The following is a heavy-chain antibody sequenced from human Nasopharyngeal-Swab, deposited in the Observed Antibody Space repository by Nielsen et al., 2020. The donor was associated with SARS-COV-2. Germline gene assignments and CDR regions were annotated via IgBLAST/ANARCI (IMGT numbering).Heavy chain of an antibody. V-gene: IGHV3-53*01. CDR1: GLTVSSPY. J-gene: IGHJ1*01. CDR2: TEIGGTT. CDR3: ARDLGGGYCTTTNCPGS. D-gene: IGHD2-2*01. Sequence: GGSLRLSCAVSGLTVSSPYMSWVRQAPGKGLEWVSVTEIGGTTHYADSVKGRFSISRYSSTNTLYLQMNNVRAEDTAVYYCARDLGGGYCTTTNCPGSWGQGTLVTVSS.